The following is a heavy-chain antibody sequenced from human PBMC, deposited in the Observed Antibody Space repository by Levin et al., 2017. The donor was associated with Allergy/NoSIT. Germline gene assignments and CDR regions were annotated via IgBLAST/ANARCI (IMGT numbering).Heavy chain of an antibody. CDR2: IDWDDDK. Sequence: SASGPTLVKPTQTLTLTCTFSGFSLSTSGMCVSWIRQPPGKALEWLALIDWDDDKYYSTSLKTRLTISKDTSKNQVVLTMTNMDPVDTATYYCARSPAAGMFDKYYFDYWGQGTLVTVSS. CDR1: GFSLSTSGMC. CDR3: ARSPAAGMFDKYYFDY. V-gene: IGHV2-70*01. D-gene: IGHD6-13*01. J-gene: IGHJ4*02.